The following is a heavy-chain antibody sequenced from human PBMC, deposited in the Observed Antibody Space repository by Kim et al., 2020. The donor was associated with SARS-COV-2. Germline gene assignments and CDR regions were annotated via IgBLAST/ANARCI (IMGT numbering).Heavy chain of an antibody. D-gene: IGHD3-10*01. CDR1: GFTFDDYA. J-gene: IGHJ4*02. V-gene: IGHV3-9*01. Sequence: GGSLRLSCAASGFTFDDYAMHWVRQAPGKGLEWVSGISWNSGSIGYADSVKGRFTISRDNAKNSLYLQMNSLRAEDTALYYCAKAGSGSYFDYWGQGTL. CDR2: ISWNSGSI. CDR3: AKAGSGSYFDY.